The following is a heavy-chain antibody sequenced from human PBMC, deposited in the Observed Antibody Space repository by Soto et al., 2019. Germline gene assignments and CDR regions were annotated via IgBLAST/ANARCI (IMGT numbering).Heavy chain of an antibody. V-gene: IGHV4-31*03. CDR2: IYYSGST. Sequence: SETLSLTCTVSGGSISSGGYYWSWIRQHPGKGLEWIGYIYYSGSTYYNPSLKSRVNISVDTSKNQFSLKLSSVTAADTAVYYCAREIPAGDFDYWGQGTLVTVSS. D-gene: IGHD6-19*01. CDR1: GGSISSGGYY. CDR3: AREIPAGDFDY. J-gene: IGHJ4*02.